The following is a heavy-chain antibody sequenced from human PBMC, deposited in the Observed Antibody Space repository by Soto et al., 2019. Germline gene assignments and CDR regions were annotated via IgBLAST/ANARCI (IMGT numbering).Heavy chain of an antibody. Sequence: GGSLRLSCAASGVTCSDYYMSWIRQAPGKGLEWVSYISSSSSYTNYADSVKGRFTISRDNAKNSLYLQMNSLRAEDTAVYYCAREFLYDYYGMDVWGQGTTVTVYS. CDR3: AREFLYDYYGMDV. D-gene: IGHD3-3*01. J-gene: IGHJ6*02. CDR2: ISSSSSYT. V-gene: IGHV3-11*06. CDR1: GVTCSDYY.